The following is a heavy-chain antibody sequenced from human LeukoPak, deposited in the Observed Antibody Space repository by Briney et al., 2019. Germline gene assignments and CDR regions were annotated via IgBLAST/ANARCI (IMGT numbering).Heavy chain of an antibody. D-gene: IGHD3-22*01. V-gene: IGHV3-21*01. J-gene: IGHJ1*01. CDR3: ARGAPYTMIVEAEYFQH. Sequence: GGSLRLSFAASGFPFSSYSMNWVRRAPGKGLEWVSSIISSSSYIYYADSVKGRFTISRDNAKNSLYLQMNSLRAEDTAVYYCARGAPYTMIVEAEYFQHWGQGTLVTVSS. CDR1: GFPFSSYS. CDR2: IISSSSYI.